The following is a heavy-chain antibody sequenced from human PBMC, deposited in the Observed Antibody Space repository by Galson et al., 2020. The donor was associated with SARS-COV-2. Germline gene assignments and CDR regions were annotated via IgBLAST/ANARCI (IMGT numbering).Heavy chain of an antibody. CDR2: ISYDGSNK. D-gene: IGHD3-22*01. CDR3: ARDHSPYYDSSVEVGY. V-gene: IGHV3-30-3*01. CDR1: GFTFSSYA. J-gene: IGHJ4*02. Sequence: GESLKISCAASGFTFSSYAMHWVRQAPGKGLEWVAVISYDGSNKYYADSVKGRFTISRDNAKNSLYLQMNSLRAEDTAVYYCARDHSPYYDSSVEVGYWGQGTLVTVSS.